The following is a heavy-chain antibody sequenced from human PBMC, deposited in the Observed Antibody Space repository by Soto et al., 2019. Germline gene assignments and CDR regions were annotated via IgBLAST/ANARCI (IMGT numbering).Heavy chain of an antibody. D-gene: IGHD3-3*01. CDR2: INHSGST. J-gene: IGHJ6*03. CDR3: ARAHYDLHYYYYYYMDV. Sequence: SETLSLTCAVYGGSFSGYYWSWIRQPPGKGLEWIGEINHSGSTNYNPSLKSRVTISVDTSKNQFSLKLSSVTAADTAVYYCARAHYDLHYYYYYYMDVWGKGTTVTVSS. CDR1: GGSFSGYY. V-gene: IGHV4-34*01.